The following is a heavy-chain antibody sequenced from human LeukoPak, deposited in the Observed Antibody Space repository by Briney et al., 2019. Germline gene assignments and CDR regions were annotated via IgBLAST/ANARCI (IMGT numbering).Heavy chain of an antibody. CDR1: GFTFSSYA. J-gene: IGHJ4*02. CDR3: AKDQMGLRFLEWLSPFDY. V-gene: IGHV3-23*01. D-gene: IGHD3-3*01. Sequence: PGGSLRLSCAASGFTFSSYAMNWVRQAPGKGLEWVSAISGSGGSTYYADSVKGRFTISRDNSKNTLYLQMNSLRPEDTAVYYCAKDQMGLRFLEWLSPFDYWGQGTLVTVSS. CDR2: ISGSGGST.